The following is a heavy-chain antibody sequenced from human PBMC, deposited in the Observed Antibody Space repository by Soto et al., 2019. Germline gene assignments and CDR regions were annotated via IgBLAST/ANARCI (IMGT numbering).Heavy chain of an antibody. V-gene: IGHV3-23*01. D-gene: IGHD3-16*01. Sequence: EVQLLESGGGLVQPGGSLRLSCVGSGFTFINYAMNWVRQAPGKGLEWVSGISGGGDRTFDADSVKGRFTISRDNSKNTVKLQMNSLRADDTAVYYCVRNVLGSTIRPDYWYFDLWGRGTLVTVSS. J-gene: IGHJ2*01. CDR3: VRNVLGSTIRPDYWYFDL. CDR2: ISGGGDRT. CDR1: GFTFINYA.